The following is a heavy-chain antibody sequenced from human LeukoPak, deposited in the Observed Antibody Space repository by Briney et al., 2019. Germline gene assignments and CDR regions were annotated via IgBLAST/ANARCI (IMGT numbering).Heavy chain of an antibody. J-gene: IGHJ4*02. V-gene: IGHV4-34*01. D-gene: IGHD3-10*01. CDR3: ARGPYYYGSGSYYSH. Sequence: SETLSLTCAVYGGSFSGYYWSWIRQPPGKGLEWTGEINHSGSTNYNPSLKSRVTISVDTSKNQFSLKLSSVTAADTAVYYCARGPYYYGSGSYYSHWGQGTLVTVSS. CDR1: GGSFSGYY. CDR2: INHSGST.